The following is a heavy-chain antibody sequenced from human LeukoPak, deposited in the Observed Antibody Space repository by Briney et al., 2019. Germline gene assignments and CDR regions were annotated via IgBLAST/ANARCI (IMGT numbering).Heavy chain of an antibody. J-gene: IGHJ6*02. CDR3: ARDTALYYYYGMDV. V-gene: IGHV3-30*03. CDR2: ISSDGSNK. Sequence: GGSLRLSCAASGFTFNTFSSYGIHWVRQPPGKGLEWVAFISSDGSNKYYTDSVKGRFTISRDNLRHTLFLQMNSLRGEDTAVYYCARDTALYYYYGMDVWGQGTTVTVSS. D-gene: IGHD2-21*02. CDR1: GFTFNTFSSYG.